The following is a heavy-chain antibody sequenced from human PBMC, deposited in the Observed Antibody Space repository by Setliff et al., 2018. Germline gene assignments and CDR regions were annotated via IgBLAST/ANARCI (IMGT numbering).Heavy chain of an antibody. D-gene: IGHD1-20*01. CDR1: GYNFPGYY. CDR2: ISPHTGNT. J-gene: IGHJ4*02. CDR3: ARRAFIETITGYCFDL. Sequence: ASVKVSCKASGYNFPGYYLHWVGQAPGQGLEWMGWISPHTGNTQYAQNFQGRVTMTRDTSITTAYMELSSLRSNDTAFYYCARRAFIETITGYCFDLWGQGTQVTVSS. V-gene: IGHV1-2*02.